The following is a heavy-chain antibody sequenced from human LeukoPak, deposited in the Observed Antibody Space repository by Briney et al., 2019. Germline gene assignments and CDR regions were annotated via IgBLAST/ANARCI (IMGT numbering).Heavy chain of an antibody. CDR1: GYSFTTAW. J-gene: IGHJ3*02. V-gene: IGHV5-51*01. D-gene: IGHD4-11*01. Sequence: GESLKISCKGSGYSFTTAWIGWVRQMPPKGLEWMGMSYPGNSEIRYSPSFQGQVTISADKSISTAYLQWSSLQASDTAMYYCARRVIRDFRDAFDIWGQGTMVTVSS. CDR2: SYPGNSEI. CDR3: ARRVIRDFRDAFDI.